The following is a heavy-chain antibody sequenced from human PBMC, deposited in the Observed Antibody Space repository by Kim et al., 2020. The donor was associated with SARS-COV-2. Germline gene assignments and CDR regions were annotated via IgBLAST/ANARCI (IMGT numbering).Heavy chain of an antibody. V-gene: IGHV3-33*05. CDR2: ISYDGSNK. Sequence: GGSLRLSCAASGFTFSSYGMHWVRQAPGKGLEWVAVISYDGSNKYYADSVKGRFTISRDNSKNTLYLQMNSLRAEDTAVYYCAREDYGSGSYYYYGMDVWGQGTTVTVSS. CDR3: AREDYGSGSYYYYGMDV. CDR1: GFTFSSYG. J-gene: IGHJ6*02. D-gene: IGHD3-10*01.